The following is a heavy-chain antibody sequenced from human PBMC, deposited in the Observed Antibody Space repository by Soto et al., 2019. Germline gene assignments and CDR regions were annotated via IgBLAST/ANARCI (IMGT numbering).Heavy chain of an antibody. CDR3: ATLSTNSGWYFQH. Sequence: QVQLVQSGAEVKKPGSSVKVSCKASGGTFSSYAISWVRQAPGQGLEWMGGIVPIFGTANYAQKFQGRVTITADESTSTDYMELSSLRSEDTAVYYCATLSTNSGWYFQHWGQGTLVTVSS. J-gene: IGHJ1*01. CDR1: GGTFSSYA. D-gene: IGHD3-10*01. V-gene: IGHV1-69*12. CDR2: IVPIFGTA.